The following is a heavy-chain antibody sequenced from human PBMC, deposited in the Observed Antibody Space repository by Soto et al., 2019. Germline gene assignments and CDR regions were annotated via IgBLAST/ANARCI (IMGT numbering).Heavy chain of an antibody. CDR1: GGSISSYY. D-gene: IGHD3-3*01. V-gene: IGHV4-59*08. Sequence: SETLSLTCTVSGGSISSYYWSWIRQPPGKGLEWIGYIYYSGSTNYNPSLKSRVTISVDTSKNQFSLKLSSVTAADTAVYYCARRVLEWLPKDGWFDPWGQGTLVTVSS. CDR3: ARRVLEWLPKDGWFDP. J-gene: IGHJ5*02. CDR2: IYYSGST.